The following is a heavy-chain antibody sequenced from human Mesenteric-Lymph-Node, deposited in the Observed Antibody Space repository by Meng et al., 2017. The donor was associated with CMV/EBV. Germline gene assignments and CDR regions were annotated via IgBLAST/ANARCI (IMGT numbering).Heavy chain of an antibody. CDR1: GFTFSSYS. CDR3: ARNKAAAGYGNFDY. D-gene: IGHD6-13*01. J-gene: IGHJ4*02. CDR2: ISGTSGTI. V-gene: IGHV3-48*04. Sequence: GESLKISCAASGFTFSSYSMNWVRQTPGKGLEWVSYISGTSGTIYYADSVKGRFTVSRDNAKNSLYLQMNGLRAEDTAVYYCARNKAAAGYGNFDYWGQGTLVTVSS.